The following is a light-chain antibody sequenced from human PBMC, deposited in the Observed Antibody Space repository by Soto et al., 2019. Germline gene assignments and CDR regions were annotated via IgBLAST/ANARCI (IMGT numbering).Light chain of an antibody. J-gene: IGLJ1*01. Sequence: QSALNQPASVSGSPGQSITISCTGTSSDVGGYNYVSWYQQHPGKAPKLMIYDVSNRPSGVSNRFSGSESGNTASLTISGLQAEYEAEYYCCSYTSSSTFVFGSGTKLTVL. CDR2: DVS. V-gene: IGLV2-14*01. CDR1: SSDVGGYNY. CDR3: CSYTSSSTFV.